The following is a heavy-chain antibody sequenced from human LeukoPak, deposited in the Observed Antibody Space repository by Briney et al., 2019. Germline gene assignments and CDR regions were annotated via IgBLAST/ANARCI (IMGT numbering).Heavy chain of an antibody. CDR2: ISSSGSTI. CDR3: AGSTVTTSY. CDR1: GFTFSSYE. J-gene: IGHJ4*02. Sequence: GGSLRLSCAAFGFTFSSYEMHWVRQAPGKGLEWVSYISSSGSTIYYADSVKGRFTISRDNAKNSLYLQMNSLRAEDTAVYYCAGSTVTTSYWGQGTLVTVSS. V-gene: IGHV3-48*03. D-gene: IGHD4-17*01.